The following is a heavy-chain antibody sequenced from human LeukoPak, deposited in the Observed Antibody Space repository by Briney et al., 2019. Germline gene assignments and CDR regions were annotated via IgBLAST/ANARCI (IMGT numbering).Heavy chain of an antibody. CDR3: ARQPRIAAAGPVDY. V-gene: IGHV3-30*04. J-gene: IGHJ4*02. CDR1: GFTFSSYA. D-gene: IGHD6-13*01. CDR2: ISYDGSNK. Sequence: GGSLRLSCAASGFTFSSYAMHWVRQAPGKGLEWVAVISYDGSNKYYADSVKGRFTISRDNSKNTLYLRMNSLRAEDTAVYYCARQPRIAAAGPVDYWGQGTLVTVSS.